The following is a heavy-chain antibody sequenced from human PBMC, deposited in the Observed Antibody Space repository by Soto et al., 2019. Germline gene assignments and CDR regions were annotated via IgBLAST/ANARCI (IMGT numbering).Heavy chain of an antibody. CDR2: ISSDSRTI. V-gene: IGHV3-48*02. D-gene: IGHD3-3*01. Sequence: TGGSLRLSCVASGFSRSDYAVNWVRQAPGKGLEWVSFISSDSRTIYYADSVEGRFTVSRDNARNSVSLQMDSLRDEDAAVYYCARIKLVEWFFINVDVYDMDVWGQGTPVTVSS. CDR1: GFSRSDYA. CDR3: ARIKLVEWFFINVDVYDMDV. J-gene: IGHJ6*02.